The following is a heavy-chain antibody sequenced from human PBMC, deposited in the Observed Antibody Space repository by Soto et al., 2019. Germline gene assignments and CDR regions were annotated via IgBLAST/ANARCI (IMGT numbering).Heavy chain of an antibody. D-gene: IGHD6-19*01. CDR1: GFTFTSYA. Sequence: DVQLLESGGALVQPGGSLRLSCAASGFTFTSYARSWVRQAPGKGLEWVSTLSGGNTYYADSVKGRFTISRDNSENTLYLQKISLRVEDMAIYYCAKGPHSSAWHYFDYWGQGTLITVSS. V-gene: IGHV3-23*01. CDR3: AKGPHSSAWHYFDY. J-gene: IGHJ4*02. CDR2: LSGGNT.